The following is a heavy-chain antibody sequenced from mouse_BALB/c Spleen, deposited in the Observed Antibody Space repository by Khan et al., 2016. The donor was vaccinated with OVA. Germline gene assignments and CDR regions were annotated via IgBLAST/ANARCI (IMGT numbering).Heavy chain of an antibody. CDR3: AREASSWDCSFPY. V-gene: IGHV1S136*01. CDR1: GYTFTNYV. J-gene: IGHJ3*01. D-gene: IGHD4-1*01. CDR2: INPYNAGT. Sequence: VQLQQSGPELVEPGASVKMSCKASGYTFTNYVMHWVKQKPGQGLEWIGYINPYNAGTRYNEKFKGKATLTSDISSTTAYLELSSLTSEDSAVYYCAREASSWDCSFPYWGPGTLVTVSP.